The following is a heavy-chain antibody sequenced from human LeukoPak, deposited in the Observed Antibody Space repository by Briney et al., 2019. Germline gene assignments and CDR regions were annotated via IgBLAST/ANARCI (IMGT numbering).Heavy chain of an antibody. CDR3: ARPRQDDFWSGTLAS. V-gene: IGHV1-69*05. D-gene: IGHD3-3*01. CDR2: IIPIFGTA. J-gene: IGHJ5*01. Sequence: ASVKVSCKASGGTFSSYAISWVRQAPGQGLEWTGRIIPIFGTANYAQKFQGRVTITTDESTSTAYMELSSLRSEDTAVYYCARPRQDDFWSGTLASWGQGTLVTVSS. CDR1: GGTFSSYA.